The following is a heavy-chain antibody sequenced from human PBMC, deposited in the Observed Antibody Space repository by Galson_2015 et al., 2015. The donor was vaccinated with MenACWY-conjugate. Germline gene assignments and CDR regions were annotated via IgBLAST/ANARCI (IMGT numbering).Heavy chain of an antibody. J-gene: IGHJ4*02. CDR1: GFTFSSYA. V-gene: IGHV3-30*04. CDR3: ARDGRSWYPLPPEAELDY. D-gene: IGHD6-13*01. CDR2: ISYDGSNK. Sequence: SLRLSCAASGFTFSSYATHWVRQAPGKGLEWVAVISYDGSNKYYADSVKGRFTISRDNSKNTLYLQMNSLRAEDTAVYYCARDGRSWYPLPPEAELDYWGQGTLVTVSS.